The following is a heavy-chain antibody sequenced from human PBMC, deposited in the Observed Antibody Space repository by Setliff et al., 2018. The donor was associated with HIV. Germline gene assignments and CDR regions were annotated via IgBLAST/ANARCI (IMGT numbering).Heavy chain of an antibody. V-gene: IGHV4-59*01. CDR3: ARGQPQGGGTYWSAFDI. J-gene: IGHJ3*02. CDR2: IYYTGTP. Sequence: PSETLSLTCTVSGGSISSTYWSWIRQPPGKGLEWIGYIYYTGTPDDSPSFKSGVTISLDTSKTQFSLKLNSVTAADTAVYYCARGQPQGGGTYWSAFDIWGQGTMVTVSS. CDR1: GGSISSTY. D-gene: IGHD1-26*01.